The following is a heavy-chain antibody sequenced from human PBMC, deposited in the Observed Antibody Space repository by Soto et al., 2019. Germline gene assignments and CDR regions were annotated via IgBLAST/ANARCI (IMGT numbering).Heavy chain of an antibody. D-gene: IGHD3-10*01. Sequence: SETLSLTCAVYGGSFSGYYWSWIRQPPGKGLEWIGEINHSGSTNYNPSLKSRVTISVDTSKNQFSLKLSSVTAADTAVYYCARARPHYYGSGSHSDYWGQGTLVTVSS. CDR1: GGSFSGYY. CDR3: ARARPHYYGSGSHSDY. V-gene: IGHV4-34*01. J-gene: IGHJ4*02. CDR2: INHSGST.